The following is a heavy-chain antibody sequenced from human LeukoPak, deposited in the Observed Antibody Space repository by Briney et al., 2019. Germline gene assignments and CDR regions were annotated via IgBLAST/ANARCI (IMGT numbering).Heavy chain of an antibody. CDR2: IYYSGST. Sequence: PSETLSLTCTVSGGSISSYYWSWIRQPPGKGLEWIGYIYYSGSTNYNPSLKSRVTISVDTSKNQFSLKLSSVTAADTAVYYCARLSSSWYLYFDYWGQGTLVTVSS. CDR3: ARLSSSWYLYFDY. CDR1: GGSISSYY. D-gene: IGHD6-13*01. V-gene: IGHV4-59*12. J-gene: IGHJ4*02.